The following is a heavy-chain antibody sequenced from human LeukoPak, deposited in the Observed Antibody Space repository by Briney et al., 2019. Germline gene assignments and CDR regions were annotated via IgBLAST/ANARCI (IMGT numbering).Heavy chain of an antibody. CDR3: ARGSLLEYGMDV. CDR2: IYYSGST. J-gene: IGHJ6*02. Sequence: PSETLSLTCTVSDGSISSYYWSWIRQPPGKGLEWIGYIYYSGSTNYNPSLKSRVTISVDRSKNQFSLKLSSVTAADTAVYYCARGSLLEYGMDVWGQGTTVTVSS. V-gene: IGHV4-59*12. D-gene: IGHD2-15*01. CDR1: DGSISSYY.